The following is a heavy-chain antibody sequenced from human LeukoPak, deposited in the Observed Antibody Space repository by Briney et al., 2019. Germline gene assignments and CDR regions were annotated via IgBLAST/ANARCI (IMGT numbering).Heavy chain of an antibody. D-gene: IGHD3-10*01. V-gene: IGHV2-70*17. Sequence: SGPTLLNPPQPLTLTCTFSGFSLSTTGLCVSWVRQPPGKALEWLARIDWDDDEFYSTSLKTRLSIFKDTSKNHVVLTMTNMDPVDTATYYCARTRGSSGSYYPDYWGQGTLVTVSS. CDR2: IDWDDDE. CDR1: GFSLSTTGLC. CDR3: ARTRGSSGSYYPDY. J-gene: IGHJ4*02.